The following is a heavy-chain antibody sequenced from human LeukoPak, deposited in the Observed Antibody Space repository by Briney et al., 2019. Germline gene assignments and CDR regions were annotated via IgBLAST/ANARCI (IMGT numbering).Heavy chain of an antibody. D-gene: IGHD4-23*01. V-gene: IGHV3-74*01. J-gene: IGHJ5*02. CDR2: INSDGSST. CDR1: GFTFSSYW. CDR3: ARGGVVTSRGWFDP. Sequence: GGSLRLSCAASGFTFSSYWMHWVRQAPGKGLVWVSRINSDGSSTSYADSVKGRFTISRDNAKNTLYLQMNSLRAEDTAVYYCARGGVVTSRGWFDPWGQGTLVAVSS.